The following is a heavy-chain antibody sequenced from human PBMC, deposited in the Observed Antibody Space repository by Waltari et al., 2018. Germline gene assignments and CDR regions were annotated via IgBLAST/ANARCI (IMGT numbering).Heavy chain of an antibody. J-gene: IGHJ5*02. CDR2: ISDDGSNK. D-gene: IGHD3-10*01. Sequence: QVQLVESGGGVVQPGRSLRLSCAASGFTFSSYAMHWVRQAPGKGLEWVAVISDDGSNKYYADSVKGRFTISRDNSKNTLYLQMNSLRAEDTAVYYCARDERKWFRELLGWFDPWGQGTLVTVSS. CDR3: ARDERKWFRELLGWFDP. V-gene: IGHV3-30-3*01. CDR1: GFTFSSYA.